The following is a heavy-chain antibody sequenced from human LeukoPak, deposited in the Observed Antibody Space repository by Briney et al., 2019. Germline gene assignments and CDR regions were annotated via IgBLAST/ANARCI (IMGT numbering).Heavy chain of an antibody. Sequence: ASVKVSCKASGYTFTSYYMHWVRQAPGQGLEWMGIINPSGGSTSYAQKFQGRVTMTRDMSTSTVYMELSSLRSEDTAVYYCARGIGDRFRLQHVIDYWGQGTLVTVSS. V-gene: IGHV1-46*01. CDR2: INPSGGST. CDR3: ARGIGDRFRLQHVIDY. CDR1: GYTFTSYY. J-gene: IGHJ4*02. D-gene: IGHD2-21*02.